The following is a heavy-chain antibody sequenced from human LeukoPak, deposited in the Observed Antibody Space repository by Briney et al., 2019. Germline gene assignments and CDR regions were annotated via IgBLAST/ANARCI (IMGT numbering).Heavy chain of an antibody. Sequence: GRSLRLSCAASGFTFSSYGMHWARQAPGKGLEWVAAIPYDGSNKYHADSVKGRFTISRDNSKNTLYLQMNSLRGEDTAVYYCAKGRLFTTGYPLYWGQGTLVTVSA. CDR1: GFTFSSYG. CDR3: AKGRLFTTGYPLY. V-gene: IGHV3-30*18. D-gene: IGHD3-22*01. J-gene: IGHJ4*02. CDR2: IPYDGSNK.